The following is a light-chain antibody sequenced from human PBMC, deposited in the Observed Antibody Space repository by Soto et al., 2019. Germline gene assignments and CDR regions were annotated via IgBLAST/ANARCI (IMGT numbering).Light chain of an antibody. CDR3: SSYTSSSTVV. J-gene: IGLJ2*01. CDR1: SSDVGGYNY. CDR2: DVS. V-gene: IGLV2-14*01. Sequence: QSALTQPDSVSGSPGQSLTISCTGTSSDVGGYNYVSWYPQHPGKAPKLMIYDVSNRPSGVSNRFSGSKSGNTASLTISGLQAEDDADYNWSSYTSSSTVVFGVGTKLTVL.